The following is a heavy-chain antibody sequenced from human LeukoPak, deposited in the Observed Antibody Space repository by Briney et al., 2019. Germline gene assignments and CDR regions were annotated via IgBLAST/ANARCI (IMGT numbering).Heavy chain of an antibody. J-gene: IGHJ5*02. V-gene: IGHV1-2*06. CDR1: GYTFTGYY. CDR3: ARDPLVGVSITGTVWFDP. Sequence: ASVKVSCKASGYTFTGYYMHWVRQAPVQGLEWMGRINPNSGGTNYAQKFQGRVTMTRDTSTSTAYMELSRLRSDDTAVYYCARDPLVGVSITGTVWFDPCGKGTPVTVSS. CDR2: INPNSGGT. D-gene: IGHD1-7*01.